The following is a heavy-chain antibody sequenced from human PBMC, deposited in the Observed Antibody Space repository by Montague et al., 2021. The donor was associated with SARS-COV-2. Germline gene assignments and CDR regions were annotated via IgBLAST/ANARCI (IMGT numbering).Heavy chain of an antibody. V-gene: IGHV4-39*07. D-gene: IGHD6-13*01. CDR1: GRSISSSSYY. Sequence: SETLSLTCTVSGRSISSSSYYWGWIRQPPGKGLEWIGSIYYSGSTYYNPSLKSRVTISVDTSKNQFSLKLSSVTAADTAVYYCARVGRQQLVRLSGMDVWGQGTTVPVSS. CDR2: IYYSGST. J-gene: IGHJ6*02. CDR3: ARVGRQQLVRLSGMDV.